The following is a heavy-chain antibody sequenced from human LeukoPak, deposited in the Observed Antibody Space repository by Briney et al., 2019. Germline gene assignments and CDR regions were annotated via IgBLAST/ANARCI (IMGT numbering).Heavy chain of an antibody. CDR3: ARDAPLDDYGSVYDY. J-gene: IGHJ4*02. D-gene: IGHD4-17*01. V-gene: IGHV4-59*01. Sequence: SETLSLTCTVSGGSISSYYWSWIRQPPGKGPEWIGYIYYSGSTNYNPSLKSRVTISVDTSKNQFSLKLSSVTAADTAVYYCARDAPLDDYGSVYDYWGQGTLVTVSS. CDR1: GGSISSYY. CDR2: IYYSGST.